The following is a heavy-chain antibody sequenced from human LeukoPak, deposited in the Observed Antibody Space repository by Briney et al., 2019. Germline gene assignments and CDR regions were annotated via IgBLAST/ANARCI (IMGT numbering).Heavy chain of an antibody. D-gene: IGHD3-10*01. CDR3: ARDSRITMVRGVTHAFDI. V-gene: IGHV3-48*01. CDR1: GFTFSSYS. Sequence: GGSLRLSYAASGFTFSSYSMDWVRQAPGKGLEWVSYISSSSSSIFYADSVKGRFTISRDNAKNSLYLQMNSLRAEDTAVYYCARDSRITMVRGVTHAFDIWGQGTMVTVSS. CDR2: ISSSSSSI. J-gene: IGHJ3*02.